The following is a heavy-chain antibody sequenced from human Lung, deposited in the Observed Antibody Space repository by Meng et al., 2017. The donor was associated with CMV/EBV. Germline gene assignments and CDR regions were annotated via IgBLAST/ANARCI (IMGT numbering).Heavy chain of an antibody. D-gene: IGHD3-16*01. J-gene: IGHJ4*02. CDR2: IRHDGTNK. Sequence: GESLKISCAASGFTFDEYGMHWVRQTPGKGLEWVAFIRHDGTNKFYGDSVKGRFTISRDNSKNTVSLQMNSLRPEETAIYYCAKDLLFFGGANAYFASGGQGTRVTVSS. V-gene: IGHV3-30*02. CDR3: AKDLLFFGGANAYFAS. CDR1: GFTFDEYG.